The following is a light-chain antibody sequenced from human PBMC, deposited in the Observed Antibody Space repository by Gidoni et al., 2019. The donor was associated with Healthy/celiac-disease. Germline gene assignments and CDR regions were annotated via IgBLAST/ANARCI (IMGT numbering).Light chain of an antibody. Sequence: IVMTQSPATLSVSPGERATLSCRASQSVSSNLACYQQIPGQAPRLLIYGASTRATGIPARFSGSGSGTEFTLTISSLQSEDFAVYYCQQYNNWPPNTFGQGTKLEIK. CDR2: GAS. CDR3: QQYNNWPPNT. V-gene: IGKV3-15*01. CDR1: QSVSSN. J-gene: IGKJ2*01.